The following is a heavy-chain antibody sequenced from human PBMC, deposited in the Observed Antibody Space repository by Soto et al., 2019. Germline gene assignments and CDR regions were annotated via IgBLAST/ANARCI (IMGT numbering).Heavy chain of an antibody. J-gene: IGHJ6*02. CDR2: IDPSDSYT. CDR3: ARHKYSSSWYGYYYYYGMDV. V-gene: IGHV5-10-1*01. Sequence: GESLKISCKGSGYSFTSYWISWVRQMPGKGLEWMGRIDPSDSYTNYSPSFQGHVTISADKSISTAYLQWSSLKASDTAMYYCARHKYSSSWYGYYYYYGMDVWGQGTTVTVSS. D-gene: IGHD6-13*01. CDR1: GYSFTSYW.